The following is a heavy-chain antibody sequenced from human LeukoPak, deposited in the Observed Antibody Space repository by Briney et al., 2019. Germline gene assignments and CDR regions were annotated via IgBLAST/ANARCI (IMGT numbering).Heavy chain of an antibody. D-gene: IGHD2-15*01. V-gene: IGHV3-48*04. Sequence: GGSLRLSCVASGFKFSTYGMHWVRQAPGKGLEWVSYISSSGSTIYYADSVKGRFTISRDNAKNSLYLQMNSLRAEDTAVYYCARVLRYCSGGNCYSGGLGYMDVWGKGTTVTISS. J-gene: IGHJ6*03. CDR1: GFKFSTYG. CDR2: ISSSGSTI. CDR3: ARVLRYCSGGNCYSGGLGYMDV.